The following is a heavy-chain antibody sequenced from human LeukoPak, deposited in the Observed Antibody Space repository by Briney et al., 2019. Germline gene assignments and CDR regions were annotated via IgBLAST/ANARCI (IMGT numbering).Heavy chain of an antibody. D-gene: IGHD3-9*01. CDR2: ISGSGVTT. V-gene: IGHV3-23*01. CDR1: GFTFSTYA. J-gene: IGHJ4*02. CDR3: ATLQYFDWLSVGNY. Sequence: GGSLRLSCVASGFTFSTYAMSWVRQTPGKGLEWVSVISGSGVTTNYADSVMRRFTISRDNSKNTVYLQMNSLRAEDTALYYCATLQYFDWLSVGNYWGQGTLVTVSS.